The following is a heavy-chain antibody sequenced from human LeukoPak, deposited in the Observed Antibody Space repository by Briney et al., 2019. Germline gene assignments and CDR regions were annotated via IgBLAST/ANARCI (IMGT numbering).Heavy chain of an antibody. Sequence: GGSLRLSCAASGFTVSGSAMHWVRQASGKGLEWLGRVRSKGYNYATAYGASVKDRFIISRDDSKSTAYLQMSSLKSEDTAVYYCATLGGTSGWYPDHWGQGTLVTVSS. CDR1: GFTVSGSA. CDR2: VRSKGYNYAT. D-gene: IGHD6-19*01. J-gene: IGHJ4*02. V-gene: IGHV3-73*01. CDR3: ATLGGTSGWYPDH.